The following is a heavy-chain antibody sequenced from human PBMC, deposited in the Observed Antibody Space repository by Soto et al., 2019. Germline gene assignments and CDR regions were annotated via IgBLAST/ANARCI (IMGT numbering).Heavy chain of an antibody. CDR2: ISSSSSYI. CDR3: ARDSSGSWFDP. Sequence: WGSLRLSCAASGFTFSSYSMNWVRQAPGKGLGWVSSISSSSSYIYYADSVKGRFTISRDNAKNSLYLQMNSLRAEDTAVYYCARDSSGSWFDPWGQGTLVTVSS. D-gene: IGHD3-22*01. J-gene: IGHJ5*02. CDR1: GFTFSSYS. V-gene: IGHV3-21*01.